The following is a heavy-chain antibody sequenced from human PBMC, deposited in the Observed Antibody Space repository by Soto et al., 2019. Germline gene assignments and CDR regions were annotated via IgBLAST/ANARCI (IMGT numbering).Heavy chain of an antibody. D-gene: IGHD3-3*01. J-gene: IGHJ4*02. Sequence: GASVKVSCKVAGYTLTELSMHWGRQAPGKGLEWMGGFDPEDGETIYAQKFQGRVTMTEDTSTDTAYMELSSLRSEDTAVYYCATSRFLEWLSLNAEFDYWGQGTLVTVSS. CDR3: ATSRFLEWLSLNAEFDY. CDR1: GYTLTELS. CDR2: FDPEDGET. V-gene: IGHV1-24*01.